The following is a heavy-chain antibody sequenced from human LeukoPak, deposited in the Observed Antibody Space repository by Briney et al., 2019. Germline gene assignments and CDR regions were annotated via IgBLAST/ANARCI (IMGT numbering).Heavy chain of an antibody. CDR3: AKALYNYYDSGGPFDY. CDR2: ISNDGSNK. D-gene: IGHD3-22*01. J-gene: IGHJ4*02. CDR1: GFTFSSYG. V-gene: IGHV3-30*18. Sequence: GGSLRLSCAASGFTFSSYGMHWVRQAPGKGLEWVAVISNDGSNKYYTDSVKGRFTVSRDNSKNTLYLQMNSLRAEDTAVYYCAKALYNYYDSGGPFDYWGQGTLVTVSS.